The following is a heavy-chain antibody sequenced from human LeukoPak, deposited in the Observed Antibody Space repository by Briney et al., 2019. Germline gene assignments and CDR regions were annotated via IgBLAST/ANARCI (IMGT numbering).Heavy chain of an antibody. CDR2: IYSGGST. J-gene: IGHJ6*03. CDR1: EFSVGSNY. D-gene: IGHD3-10*01. V-gene: IGHV3-66*01. CDR3: AKTGFGELVDYYYYYMDV. Sequence: GGSLRLSCAASEFSVGSNYMTWVRQAPGKGLEWVSLIYSGGSTYYADSVKGRFTISRDNSKNTLYLQMNSLRAEDTAVYYCAKTGFGELVDYYYYYMDVWGKGTTVTISS.